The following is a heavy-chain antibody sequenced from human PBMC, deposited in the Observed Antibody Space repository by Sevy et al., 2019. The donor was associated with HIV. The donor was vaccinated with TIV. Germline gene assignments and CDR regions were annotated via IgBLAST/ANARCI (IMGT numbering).Heavy chain of an antibody. CDR3: ARSHPYYYDSSGYSSSWDY. CDR1: GYTFTSYY. J-gene: IGHJ4*02. CDR2: INPSGGST. D-gene: IGHD3-22*01. V-gene: IGHV1-46*01. Sequence: ASVKVSCKASGYTFTSYYMHWVRQAPGQGLEWMGIINPSGGSTSYAQKFQGTVTMTRDTSTSTVYMELSSLRSEDTAVYYCARSHPYYYDSSGYSSSWDYWGQGTLVTVSS.